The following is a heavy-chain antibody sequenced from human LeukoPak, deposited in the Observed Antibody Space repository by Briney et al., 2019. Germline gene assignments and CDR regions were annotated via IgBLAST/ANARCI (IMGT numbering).Heavy chain of an antibody. J-gene: IGHJ4*02. Sequence: TGGSLRLSCAASGFTFHKYAMSLVRQAPGKGLEWVSGISPSGSTYYADSVNGRLTISRDNSKNTLYLQMNTLRAEDTAVYYCAKDWNYDSSGLYYFDFWGQGTLVTVSS. V-gene: IGHV3-23*01. CDR1: GFTFHKYA. CDR3: AKDWNYDSSGLYYFDF. D-gene: IGHD3-22*01. CDR2: ISPSGST.